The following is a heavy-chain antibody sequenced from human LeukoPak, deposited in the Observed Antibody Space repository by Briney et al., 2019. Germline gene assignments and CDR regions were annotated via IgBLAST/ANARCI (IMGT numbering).Heavy chain of an antibody. CDR1: GGSVSSGGYY. CDR2: IYYTGST. J-gene: IGHJ5*02. V-gene: IGHV4-61*08. D-gene: IGHD1-1*01. CDR3: AREGTAGTNLNWFDP. Sequence: KPSETLSLTCTVSGGSVSSGGYYWSWIRQPPGKRLEWIGYIYYTGSTNYNPSLKSRVTISVDTSKNQFPLRLSSVTAADTAVYYCAREGTAGTNLNWFDPWGQGTLVTVSS.